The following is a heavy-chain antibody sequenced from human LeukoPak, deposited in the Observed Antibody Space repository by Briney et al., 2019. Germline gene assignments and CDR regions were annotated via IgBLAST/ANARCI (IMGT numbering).Heavy chain of an antibody. V-gene: IGHV1-18*01. CDR3: ARVKLGINFDY. Sequence: EASVKVSCKASGYTFTSYGISWVRQAPGQGLEWMGWISAYNGNTNYAQELQGRVTMTRDMSTSTVYMELSSLRSEDTAVYYCARVKLGINFDYWGQGTLVTVSS. D-gene: IGHD7-27*01. CDR2: ISAYNGNT. CDR1: GYTFTSYG. J-gene: IGHJ4*02.